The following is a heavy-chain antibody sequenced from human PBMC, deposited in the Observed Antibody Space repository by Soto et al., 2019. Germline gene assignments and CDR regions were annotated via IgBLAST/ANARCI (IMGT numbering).Heavy chain of an antibody. CDR1: GFTFSSYG. Sequence: QVQLVESGGGVVQPGRSLRLSCAASGFTFSSYGMHWVRQAPGKGLEWVAVIWYDGSNKYYADSVKGRFTISRDNSKNTLYLQMNSLSAEDTAVYYCERPLKGYDFLSGYPIWENYYYYYGMDVWGQGTTVTVSS. J-gene: IGHJ6*02. D-gene: IGHD3-3*01. V-gene: IGHV3-33*01. CDR3: ERPLKGYDFLSGYPIWENYYYYYGMDV. CDR2: IWYDGSNK.